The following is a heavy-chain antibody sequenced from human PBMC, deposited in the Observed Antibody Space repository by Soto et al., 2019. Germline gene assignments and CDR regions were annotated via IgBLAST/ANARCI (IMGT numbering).Heavy chain of an antibody. V-gene: IGHV1-18*01. CDR1: GYTFTDHG. J-gene: IGHJ4*02. CDR3: AREVEGSYSPADF. Sequence: QVQLVQSGPEVKKPGASVTVSCKTSGYTFTDHGIDWVRQAPGQGLEWVGWVSSYNRNTNYAYNLKDRVIMTTDASTSTAYMELRGLRSDDTAVYYCAREVEGSYSPADFWGQGTPVTVSS. D-gene: IGHD3-10*01. CDR2: VSSYNRNT.